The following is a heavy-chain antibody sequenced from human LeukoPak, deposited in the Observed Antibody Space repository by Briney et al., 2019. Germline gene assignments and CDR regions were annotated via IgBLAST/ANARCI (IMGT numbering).Heavy chain of an antibody. CDR2: MNSNSGNT. D-gene: IGHD3-10*01. V-gene: IGHV1-8*01. Sequence: ASVKVSCKASGYTFTNYNIMWVRQATGQGPEWMGWMNSNSGNTGYAQKFQGRVTMTRDTSINTAYMELHSLTSEDTAVYYCARGRGGTVVRGYLDYWGQGTLVTVSS. CDR3: ARGRGGTVVRGYLDY. J-gene: IGHJ4*02. CDR1: GYTFTNYN.